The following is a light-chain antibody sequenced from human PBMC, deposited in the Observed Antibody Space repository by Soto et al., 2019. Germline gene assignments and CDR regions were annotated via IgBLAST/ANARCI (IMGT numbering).Light chain of an antibody. CDR3: SSYTSSSNYV. CDR2: EVS. Sequence: QSVLTQPASVSGSPGQSITISCTGTSSDVGGYNYVSWYQQHPAKAPKLMIFEVSNRPSGISNRFSGSKSGNTASLTISGLQAEDEADYYCSSYTSSSNYVFGTGTKVTGL. J-gene: IGLJ1*01. CDR1: SSDVGGYNY. V-gene: IGLV2-14*01.